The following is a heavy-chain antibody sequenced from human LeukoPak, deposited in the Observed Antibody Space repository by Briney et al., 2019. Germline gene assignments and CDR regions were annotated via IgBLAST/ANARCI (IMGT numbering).Heavy chain of an antibody. CDR1: GFIVSSYC. Sequence: PGRSLSLSCAASGFIVSSYCMHWVRQAPGKGLEWVTVISYDGSNKYYADSVKGRFTISRDNSKNTLYLQMNSLRAEDTAVYYCAKDRHPAMYYFDYWGQGTLVTVSS. J-gene: IGHJ4*02. CDR2: ISYDGSNK. CDR3: AKDRHPAMYYFDY. V-gene: IGHV3-30*18.